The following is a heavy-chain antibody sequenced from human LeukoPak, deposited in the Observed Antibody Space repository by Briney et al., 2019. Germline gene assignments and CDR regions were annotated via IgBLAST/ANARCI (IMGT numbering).Heavy chain of an antibody. V-gene: IGHV4-31*03. Sequence: SETLSLTCTVSGGSISSGGYYWSWIRQHPGKGLEWIGYIYYSGSTYYNPSLKSRVTISVDTSKNQFSLKLSSVTAADTAVYYCAREDGNSGDYWGQGTLVTVSS. CDR3: AREDGNSGDY. CDR2: IYYSGST. D-gene: IGHD4-23*01. CDR1: GGSISSGGYY. J-gene: IGHJ4*02.